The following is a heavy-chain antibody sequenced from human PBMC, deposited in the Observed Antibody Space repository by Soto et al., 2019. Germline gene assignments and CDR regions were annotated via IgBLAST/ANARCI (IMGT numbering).Heavy chain of an antibody. Sequence: ASVKVSCKASGYTFTSYGISWVRQAPGQGLEWMGWISAYNGNTNYAQKLQGRVTMTTDTSTSTAYMELRSLRSDDTAVYYCAREGYSSSSRYYYYGMDVWGQGITVTVSS. CDR3: AREGYSSSSRYYYYGMDV. CDR2: ISAYNGNT. CDR1: GYTFTSYG. V-gene: IGHV1-18*01. J-gene: IGHJ6*02. D-gene: IGHD6-6*01.